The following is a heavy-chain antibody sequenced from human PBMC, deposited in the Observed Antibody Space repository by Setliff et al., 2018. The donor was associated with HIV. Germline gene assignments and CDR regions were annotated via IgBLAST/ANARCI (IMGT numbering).Heavy chain of an antibody. CDR1: GYSFTDYW. V-gene: IGHV5-51*01. Sequence: PGESLKISCRASGYSFTDYWIGWVRQMPGKGLEWMGIIYPDDSDTRYSPSFQGQVTMSADKSIKTAYLQWSNLKASDTAMYYCARSLQLWPSDAFDIWGQGTMVTVSS. CDR3: ARSLQLWPSDAFDI. J-gene: IGHJ3*02. CDR2: IYPDDSDT. D-gene: IGHD1-1*01.